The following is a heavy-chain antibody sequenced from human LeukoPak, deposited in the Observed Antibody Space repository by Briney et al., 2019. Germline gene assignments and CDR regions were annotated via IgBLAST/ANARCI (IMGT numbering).Heavy chain of an antibody. D-gene: IGHD2-2*01. CDR1: GGSISSYY. V-gene: IGHV4-4*07. Sequence: SETLSLTCTVSGGSISSYYWSWIRQPARKGLEWIGRIYTSGSTNYNPSLKSRVTMSVDTSKNQFSLKLSSVTAADTAVYYCARGPRYCSSTSCYQWFDPWGQGTLVTVSS. CDR3: ARGPRYCSSTSCYQWFDP. CDR2: IYTSGST. J-gene: IGHJ5*02.